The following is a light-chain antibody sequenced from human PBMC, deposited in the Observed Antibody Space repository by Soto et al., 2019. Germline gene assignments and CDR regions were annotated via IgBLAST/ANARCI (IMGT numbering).Light chain of an antibody. Sequence: QSALTQPASVSGSPGQSITISCTGTSSDVGGYNYVSWYQQHPGKAPKLMIYEVTYRPSGVSNRFSGSKSGNTASLTISGLQADDEADYYCSSFTSVATWVFGGGTQLTVL. CDR1: SSDVGGYNY. J-gene: IGLJ7*01. CDR2: EVT. V-gene: IGLV2-14*01. CDR3: SSFTSVATWV.